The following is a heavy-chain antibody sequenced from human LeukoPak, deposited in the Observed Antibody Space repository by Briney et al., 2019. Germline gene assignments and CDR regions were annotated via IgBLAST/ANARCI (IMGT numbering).Heavy chain of an antibody. Sequence: GGSLRLACAASGFIFSSYWMSWVRQAPGKGLEWVANIKQDGSEKYYVDSVKGRFTISRDNVKNSMYLEMNSLRAEDTAVYYCARVGSIGYFVLDAFDIWGQGTMVTVSS. CDR3: ARVGSIGYFVLDAFDI. D-gene: IGHD3-22*01. J-gene: IGHJ3*02. CDR1: GFIFSSYW. CDR2: IKQDGSEK. V-gene: IGHV3-7*01.